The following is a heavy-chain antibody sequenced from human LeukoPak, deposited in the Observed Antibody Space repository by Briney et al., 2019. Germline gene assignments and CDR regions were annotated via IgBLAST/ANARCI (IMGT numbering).Heavy chain of an antibody. Sequence: GGSLRLSCAASGFTFSRYWMHWVRQVPGKGLVWVSRVNPDGSSTTYADSVKGRVTTSRDNAKNTLYLQMNRLRVEDTAVYFCARGGSYGDCWGQGILVTVSS. D-gene: IGHD3-16*01. CDR3: ARGGSYGDC. CDR2: VNPDGSST. J-gene: IGHJ4*02. V-gene: IGHV3-74*01. CDR1: GFTFSRYW.